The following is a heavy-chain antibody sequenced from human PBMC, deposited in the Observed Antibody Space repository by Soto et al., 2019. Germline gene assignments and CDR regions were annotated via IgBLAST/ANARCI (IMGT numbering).Heavy chain of an antibody. J-gene: IGHJ4*02. V-gene: IGHV1-18*04. D-gene: IGHD3-16*01. CDR1: GYNFTKFY. CDR3: AIYWFGFHVIGY. Sequence: QVQLVQSGAEVKKPGASVKVSCKTSGYNFTKFYVSWVRQAPGQGLEWIGSISPSNGNADYAQRFQGRVTMTTDTSADTAYMELRSLRSADTAEYYCAIYWFGFHVIGYWGQGSLVTVSS. CDR2: ISPSNGNA.